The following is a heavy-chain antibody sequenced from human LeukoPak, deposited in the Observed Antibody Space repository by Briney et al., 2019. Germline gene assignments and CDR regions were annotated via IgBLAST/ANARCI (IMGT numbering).Heavy chain of an antibody. D-gene: IGHD4-17*01. CDR2: ISSTSSSI. J-gene: IGHJ3*02. CDR1: GFRSSTYG. Sequence: GGSLRLSCAASGFRSSTYGMNWVRQAPGKGLEWVSYISSTSSSIYYVDSVRGRFTISRDNAKNSLYLQMNSLRVEDTAVYYCARDRHDYGVSDAFDIWGPGTLVTVSS. CDR3: ARDRHDYGVSDAFDI. V-gene: IGHV3-48*04.